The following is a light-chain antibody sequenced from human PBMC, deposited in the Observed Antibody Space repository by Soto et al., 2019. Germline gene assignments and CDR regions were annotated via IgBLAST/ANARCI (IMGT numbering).Light chain of an antibody. CDR3: QQYGSSGT. Sequence: EIVLTQSPGTLSLSPGERATLYFSASQSVSNNYLAWYQQKPGQAPRLLIYGASNRATGIPDRFSGSGSGTDFTLTISRLEPEDFAVYYCQQYGSSGTFGQGTKVDIK. J-gene: IGKJ1*01. V-gene: IGKV3-20*01. CDR1: QSVSNNY. CDR2: GAS.